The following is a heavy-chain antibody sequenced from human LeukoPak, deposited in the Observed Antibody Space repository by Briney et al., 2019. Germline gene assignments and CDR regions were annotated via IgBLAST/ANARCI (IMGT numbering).Heavy chain of an antibody. CDR3: ARGTVVVPAAMKGYYYYMDV. Sequence: SETLSLTCTVSGGSISSSSYYWGWIRQPPGKGLEWIGSIYYSGSTYYNPSLKSRVTISVDTSKNQFSLKLSSVTAADTAVYYCARGTVVVPAAMKGYYYYMDVWGKGTTVTISS. CDR2: IYYSGST. D-gene: IGHD2-2*01. CDR1: GGSISSSSYY. J-gene: IGHJ6*03. V-gene: IGHV4-39*07.